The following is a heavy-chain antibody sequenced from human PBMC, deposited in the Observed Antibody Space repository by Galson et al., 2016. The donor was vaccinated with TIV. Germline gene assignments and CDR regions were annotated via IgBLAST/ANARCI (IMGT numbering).Heavy chain of an antibody. CDR2: IIPIFRTA. V-gene: IGHV1-69*15. D-gene: IGHD2-21*02. Sequence: ASGGTFFSSYAISWVRQAPGQGLEWMGRIIPIFRTANYAQKFQGRATITADESTSTAYMELRSLRSEDTAVYYCARDRGPGTYCGGDCYPDYWGQGTLVTVSS. J-gene: IGHJ4*02. CDR1: GGTFFSSYA. CDR3: ARDRGPGTYCGGDCYPDY.